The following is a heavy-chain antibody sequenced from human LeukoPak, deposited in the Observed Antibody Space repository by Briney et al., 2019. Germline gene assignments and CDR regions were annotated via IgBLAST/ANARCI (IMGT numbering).Heavy chain of an antibody. CDR3: AREGRYDSSGYYPGSDAFDT. Sequence: SETLSLTCTVSGGSISSYYWSWIRQPPGKGLEWIGYIYYSGSTNYNPSLKSRVTISVDTSKNQFSLKLSSVTAADTAVYYCAREGRYDSSGYYPGSDAFDTWGQGTMVTASS. V-gene: IGHV4-59*01. CDR1: GGSISSYY. D-gene: IGHD3-22*01. CDR2: IYYSGST. J-gene: IGHJ3*02.